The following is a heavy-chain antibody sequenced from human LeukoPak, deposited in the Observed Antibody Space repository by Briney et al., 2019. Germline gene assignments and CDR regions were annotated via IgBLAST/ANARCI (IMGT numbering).Heavy chain of an antibody. CDR3: AKELTRGFLHAFDI. CDR2: ISSSGNYI. D-gene: IGHD2-8*02. J-gene: IGHJ3*02. Sequence: GGSLRLSCEASGFTFSDYSMNWVRQAPGKGLEWVSSISSSGNYIYDADSVKGRFTVSRDNAKNSLYLQMNSLRAEDTAVYYCAKELTRGFLHAFDIWGQGTMVTVSS. V-gene: IGHV3-21*04. CDR1: GFTFSDYS.